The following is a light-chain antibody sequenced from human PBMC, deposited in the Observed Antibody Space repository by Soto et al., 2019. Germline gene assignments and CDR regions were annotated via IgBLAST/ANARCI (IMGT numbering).Light chain of an antibody. V-gene: IGKV3-11*01. CDR2: DAS. Sequence: EIVLTQSPATLSLPPGERATLSCRASQSVSSYLAWYQQKPGQAPRLLIYDASNRATGVPARFSGSGSGTDFPLTISSLAPEDFAVYYCQQRSNWPTFGGGTKVDIK. CDR1: QSVSSY. J-gene: IGKJ4*01. CDR3: QQRSNWPT.